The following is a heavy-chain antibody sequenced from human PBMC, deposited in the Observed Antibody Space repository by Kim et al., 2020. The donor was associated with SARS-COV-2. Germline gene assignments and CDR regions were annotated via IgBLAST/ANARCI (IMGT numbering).Heavy chain of an antibody. Sequence: GGSLRLSCAASGFTFSSYGMHWVRQAPGKGLEWVAVISYDGSNKYYADSVKGRFTISRDNSKNTLYLQMNSLRAEDTAVYYCARSDSIAAAGTYYYYGMDVWGQGTTVTVSS. CDR2: ISYDGSNK. D-gene: IGHD6-13*01. V-gene: IGHV3-33*05. CDR3: ARSDSIAAAGTYYYYGMDV. CDR1: GFTFSSYG. J-gene: IGHJ6*02.